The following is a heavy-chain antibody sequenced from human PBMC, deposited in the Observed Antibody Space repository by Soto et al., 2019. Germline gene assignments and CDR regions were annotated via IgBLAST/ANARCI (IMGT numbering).Heavy chain of an antibody. CDR1: GDTSTSYY. D-gene: IGHD3-22*01. Sequence: TLSLTCTVSGDTSTSYYWGWIRQAPGKGLEWIGHIHNSGTSTHNPSLNGRVTISIDMSKKQFSLKLTSLTSADTAVYYCARDFYDSVGYTWFDSWSQGTLVTVS. J-gene: IGHJ5*01. CDR3: ARDFYDSVGYTWFDS. CDR2: IHNSGTS. V-gene: IGHV4-59*01.